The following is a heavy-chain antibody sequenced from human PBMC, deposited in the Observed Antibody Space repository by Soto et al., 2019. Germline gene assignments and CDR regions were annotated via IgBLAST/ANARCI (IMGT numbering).Heavy chain of an antibody. CDR2: INHSGST. J-gene: IGHJ4*02. CDR1: GGSFSGYY. CDR3: ARGISMIVVVIRARYYFEY. V-gene: IGHV4-34*01. D-gene: IGHD3-22*01. Sequence: SETLSLTCAVYGGSFSGYYWSWIRQPPGKGLEWIGEINHSGSTNYNPSLKSRVTISVDTSKNQFSLKLSSVTAADTAVYYCARGISMIVVVIRARYYFEYWGQRTLVTVSS.